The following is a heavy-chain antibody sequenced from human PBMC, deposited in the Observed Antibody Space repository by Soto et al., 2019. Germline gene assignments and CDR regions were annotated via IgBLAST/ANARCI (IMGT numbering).Heavy chain of an antibody. D-gene: IGHD2-2*01. Sequence: QVQMVESGVGVVQPGRSLRLSCTASGFTFSTYAMHWVRQAPGKGLEWVAIISYDGSIKYYADSVRDRFTISRDNSKNTLYLQMNSLRAEDTAVYYCARRYKDGRRDCISTSCLFDPWGQGTLVIVSS. CDR1: GFTFSTYA. CDR3: ARRYKDGRRDCISTSCLFDP. CDR2: ISYDGSIK. V-gene: IGHV3-30-3*01. J-gene: IGHJ5*02.